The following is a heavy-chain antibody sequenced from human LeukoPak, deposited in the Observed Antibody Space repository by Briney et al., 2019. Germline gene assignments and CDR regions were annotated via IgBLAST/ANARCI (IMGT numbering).Heavy chain of an antibody. CDR1: GGSISSGGYY. CDR3: ARAGVATIPFDP. D-gene: IGHD5-12*01. Sequence: SQTLSLTCTVSGGSISSGGYYWSWIRQHPGKGLEWIGYIYYSGNTYYNPSLKSRVTISVDTSKNQFSLKLSSVTAADTAVYYCARAGVATIPFDPWGQGTLVTVSS. V-gene: IGHV4-31*03. J-gene: IGHJ5*02. CDR2: IYYSGNT.